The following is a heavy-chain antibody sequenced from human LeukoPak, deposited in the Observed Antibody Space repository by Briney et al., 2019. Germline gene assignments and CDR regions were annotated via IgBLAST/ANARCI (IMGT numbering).Heavy chain of an antibody. CDR3: ARVSPDTATDYGWFDP. V-gene: IGHV4-59*01. D-gene: IGHD5-18*01. J-gene: IGHJ5*02. Sequence: TSETLSLTCIVSGDSISLFYWSWIRQPPGKGLEWSGYILYSGRTNYNPSLKSRVTMSLDTSKNHFSLKLRSVTAADTAVYYCARVSPDTATDYGWFDPWGQGSLVTVSS. CDR1: GDSISLFY. CDR2: ILYSGRT.